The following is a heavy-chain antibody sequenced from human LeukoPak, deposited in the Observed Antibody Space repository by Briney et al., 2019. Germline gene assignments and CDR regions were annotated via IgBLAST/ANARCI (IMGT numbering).Heavy chain of an antibody. D-gene: IGHD5-12*01. CDR2: INPNSGGT. CDR1: GFTFTGYY. CDR3: ARDVSGYDYFDP. J-gene: IGHJ5*02. V-gene: IGHV1-2*04. Sequence: GGSLRLSCAASGFTFTGYYMHWVRQAPGQGLEWMGWINPNSGGTNYAQKFQGWVTMTRDTSISTAYMELSRLRSDDTAVYYCARDVSGYDYFDPWGQGTLVTVSS.